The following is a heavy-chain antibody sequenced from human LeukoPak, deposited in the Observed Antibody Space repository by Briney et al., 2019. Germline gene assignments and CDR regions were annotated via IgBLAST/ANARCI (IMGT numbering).Heavy chain of an antibody. CDR3: ATGRSSYDLRWFDP. CDR2: FDPEDGET. D-gene: IGHD5-12*01. CDR1: GYTLTELS. J-gene: IGHJ5*02. Sequence: ASVKVSCKVSGYTLTELSMHWVRQAPGKGLEWMGGFDPEDGETIYAQKFQGRVTTTEDTSTDTAYMELSSLRSEDTAVYYCATGRSSYDLRWFDPWGQGTLVTVSS. V-gene: IGHV1-24*01.